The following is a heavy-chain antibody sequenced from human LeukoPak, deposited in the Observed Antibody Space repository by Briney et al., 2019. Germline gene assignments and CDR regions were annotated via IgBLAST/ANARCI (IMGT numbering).Heavy chain of an antibody. Sequence: GGSLRLSCAASGFTFSSYWMSWVRQAPGKGLEWVAHTKHDGSEKYYVDSVKGRFTISRGNAQNSLYLQMSSLRVEDTALYYCARLITSEAGRGMDVWGQGTTVTVSS. V-gene: IGHV3-7*01. CDR1: GFTFSSYW. D-gene: IGHD1-14*01. CDR3: ARLITSEAGRGMDV. CDR2: TKHDGSEK. J-gene: IGHJ6*02.